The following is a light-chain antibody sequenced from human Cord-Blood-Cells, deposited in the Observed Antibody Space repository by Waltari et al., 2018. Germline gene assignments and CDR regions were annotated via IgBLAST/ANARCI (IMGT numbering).Light chain of an antibody. V-gene: IGLV2-14*01. Sequence: QSALPQPASVSGSPGQSITISCTGTSSDVGGYNYVSWYQQPPGKAPKLMIYEVSNRPSGVSNRFSGSKSGNTAFLTISGLQAEDEADYYCSSYTSSSTLYVFGTGTKVTVL. CDR3: SSYTSSSTLYV. CDR1: SSDVGGYNY. J-gene: IGLJ1*01. CDR2: EVS.